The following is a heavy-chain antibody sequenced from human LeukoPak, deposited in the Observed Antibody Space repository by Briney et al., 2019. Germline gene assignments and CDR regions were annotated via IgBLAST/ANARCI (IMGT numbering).Heavy chain of an antibody. Sequence: GGSLRLSCAASGFTFTSYGMHWVRQAPGKGLEWVAVISYDGSNKYYADSVKGRFTISRDNSKNTLFLQMNSLRVEDTAVYYCAKGTGLYGSGIPHDYWGQGTLVTVSS. CDR3: AKGTGLYGSGIPHDY. CDR1: GFTFTSYG. CDR2: ISYDGSNK. J-gene: IGHJ4*02. D-gene: IGHD3-10*01. V-gene: IGHV3-30*18.